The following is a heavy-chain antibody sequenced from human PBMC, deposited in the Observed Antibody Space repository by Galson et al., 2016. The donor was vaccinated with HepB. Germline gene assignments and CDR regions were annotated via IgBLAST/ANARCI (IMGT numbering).Heavy chain of an antibody. CDR1: GGSFSGYY. CDR2: MNHSGTT. D-gene: IGHD2-8*01. V-gene: IGHV4-34*01. J-gene: IGHJ6*02. Sequence: SETLSLTCGVYGGSFSGYYWGWIRQPPGKGLEWIGEMNHSGTTNYDPSLKSRVTISVDTSKDQFSLKVSSVTAADTAVYYCARFRWSVYYYYGLDVWGQGTTVTVSS. CDR3: ARFRWSVYYYYGLDV.